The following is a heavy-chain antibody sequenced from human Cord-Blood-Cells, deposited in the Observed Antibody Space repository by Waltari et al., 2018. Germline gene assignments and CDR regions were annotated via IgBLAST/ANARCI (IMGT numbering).Heavy chain of an antibody. CDR1: GFTVSGNS. Sequence: VQLVASGGGLVQPGGSLRLHCAASGFTVSGNSMSWVRHAPGKGLEWVSVIYSGGSTYYADSVKGRFTISRHNSKNTLYLQMNSLRAEDTAVYYCARDGSHYMDVWGKGTTVTVSS. CDR2: IYSGGST. CDR3: ARDGSHYMDV. J-gene: IGHJ6*03. V-gene: IGHV3-53*04.